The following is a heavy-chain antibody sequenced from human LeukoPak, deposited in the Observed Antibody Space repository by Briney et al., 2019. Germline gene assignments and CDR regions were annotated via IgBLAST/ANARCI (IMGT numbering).Heavy chain of an antibody. CDR1: GFTFSNYA. CDR2: ISGGGYNT. Sequence: GGSLRLSCAASGFTFSNYAMSWVCQAPGKGLEWVSAISGGGYNTYYADSVKGRFTMSRDNSKNTLHLQMNSLRAEDTAVYYCAKKTSDYGDASSPDYWGQGTLVTVSS. V-gene: IGHV3-23*01. J-gene: IGHJ4*02. CDR3: AKKTSDYGDASSPDY. D-gene: IGHD4-17*01.